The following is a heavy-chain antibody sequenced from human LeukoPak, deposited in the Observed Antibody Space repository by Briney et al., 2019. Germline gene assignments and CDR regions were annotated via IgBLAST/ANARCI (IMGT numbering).Heavy chain of an antibody. D-gene: IGHD3-10*01. CDR1: GFTFSSYA. V-gene: IGHV3-23*01. CDR2: ISGSGGST. J-gene: IGHJ4*02. Sequence: PGGSLRLSCAASGFTFSSYAMTWVRQALGKGLEWVSAISGSGGSTYYADSVKGRFTISRDNSKNTLYLQMNSLRDEDTAVYYCARDYYGSGSYYNPFDYWGQGTLVTVSS. CDR3: ARDYYGSGSYYNPFDY.